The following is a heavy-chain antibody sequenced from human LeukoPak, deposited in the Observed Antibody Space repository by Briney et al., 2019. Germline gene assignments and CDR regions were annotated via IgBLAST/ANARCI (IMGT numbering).Heavy chain of an antibody. D-gene: IGHD2-21*01. CDR3: ARDLFGRRDY. CDR2: IKEDGSDK. V-gene: IGHV3-7*01. CDR1: GFIFSSYW. J-gene: IGHJ4*02. Sequence: GGSLRLSCAASGFIFSSYWMAWVRQAPGKGLEWVANIKEDGSDKNYVDSLKGRFTISRDNAKNSLYLQMNSLRAEDTAVYYCARDLFGRRDYWGQGTLVTVSS.